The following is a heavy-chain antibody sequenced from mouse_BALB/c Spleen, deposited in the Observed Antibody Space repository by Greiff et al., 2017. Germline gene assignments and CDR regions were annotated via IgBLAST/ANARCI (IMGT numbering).Heavy chain of an antibody. V-gene: IGHV2-2*02. D-gene: IGHD1-2*01. CDR2: IWSGGST. Sequence: QVHVKQSGPGLVQPSQSLSITCTVSGFSLTSYGVHWVRQSPGKGLEWLGVIWSGGSTDYNAAFISRLSISKDNSKSQVFFKMNSLQANDTAIYYCAGDSIHYHYAMDYWGQGTSVTVSS. J-gene: IGHJ4*01. CDR1: GFSLTSYG. CDR3: AGDSIHYHYAMDY.